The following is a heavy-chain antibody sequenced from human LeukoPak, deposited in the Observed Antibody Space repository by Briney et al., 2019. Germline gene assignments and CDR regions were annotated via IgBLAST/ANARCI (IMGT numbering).Heavy chain of an antibody. V-gene: IGHV4-59*01. J-gene: IGHJ3*02. Sequence: SETLSLTCTVSGGSISPYHWSRIRQPPGKGLEWIGYIYYSGSTNYNPSLKSRVTISVDTSKNQFSLRLSSVTAADTAVYYCARANALDIWGQGTMVTVSS. CDR2: IYYSGST. CDR3: ARANALDI. CDR1: GGSISPYH.